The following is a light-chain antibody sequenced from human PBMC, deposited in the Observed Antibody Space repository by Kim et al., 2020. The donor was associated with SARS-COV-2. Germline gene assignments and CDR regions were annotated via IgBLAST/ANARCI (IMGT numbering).Light chain of an antibody. V-gene: IGLV1-40*01. CDR3: QSYDSSLSGSV. CDR2: GNS. J-gene: IGLJ2*01. CDR1: SSNIGAGYD. Sequence: VTISCTGSSSNIGAGYDVHWYQQLPGTAPKLLIYGNSNRPSGVPDRFSGSKSGTSASLAITGLQAEDEADYYCQSYDSSLSGSVSGGGTKVTVL.